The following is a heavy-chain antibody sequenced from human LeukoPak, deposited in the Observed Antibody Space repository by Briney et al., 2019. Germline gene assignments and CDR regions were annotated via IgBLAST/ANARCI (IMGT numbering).Heavy chain of an antibody. CDR2: ISGSGGTT. D-gene: IGHD6-19*01. CDR3: AKDHLPGIVVADRDY. CDR1: GFTFNRYG. V-gene: IGHV3-23*01. J-gene: IGHJ4*02. Sequence: GGTLRLSCAASGFTFNRYGMSWVRQAPGKGLEWVSAISGSGGTTYYADSVKGRFTISRDNSKNTLYLQINSLRDEDTAVYYCAKDHLPGIVVADRDYWGQGTLVTVSS.